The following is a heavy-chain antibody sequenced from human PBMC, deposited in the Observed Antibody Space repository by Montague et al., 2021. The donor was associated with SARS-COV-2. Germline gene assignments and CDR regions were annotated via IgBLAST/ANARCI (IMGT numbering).Heavy chain of an antibody. CDR1: GFTFDDYS. Sequence: SLRLSCAASGFTFDDYSMNWVRQAPGKGLEWVSSISSSSSYIYYADSVKGRFTISRDNAKNSLYLQMNSLRAEDTAVYYCVRDRYSSGWYDYWGQGTLVTVSS. CDR3: VRDRYSSGWYDY. D-gene: IGHD6-19*01. CDR2: ISSSSSYI. J-gene: IGHJ4*02. V-gene: IGHV3-21*01.